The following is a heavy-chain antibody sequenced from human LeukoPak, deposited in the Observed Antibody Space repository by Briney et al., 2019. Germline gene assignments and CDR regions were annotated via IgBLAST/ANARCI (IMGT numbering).Heavy chain of an antibody. CDR3: ARDPPHYGGNSDY. J-gene: IGHJ4*02. V-gene: IGHV1-69*05. CDR2: ITPIFGTA. CDR1: GGTFSSYA. D-gene: IGHD4-23*01. Sequence: ASVKVSCKASGGTFSSYAISWVRQAPGQGLEWMGRITPIFGTANYAQKFQGRVTITTDESTSTAYMELSSLRSEDTAVYYCARDPPHYGGNSDYWGQGTLVTVSS.